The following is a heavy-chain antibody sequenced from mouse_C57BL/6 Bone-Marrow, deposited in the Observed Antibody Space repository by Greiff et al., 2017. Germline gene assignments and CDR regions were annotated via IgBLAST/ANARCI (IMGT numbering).Heavy chain of an antibody. D-gene: IGHD1-1*01. V-gene: IGHV2-2*01. Sequence: VQLQQSGPGLVRPSQSLSITCTVSGFSFTSYGVHWVRQSPGKGLEWLGVIWSGGSTDYNAAFISRLSISTENSTSQVFIKMNSLQADDTAIYYCAITEVYGAMDYWGQGTSVTVSS. CDR2: IWSGGST. CDR1: GFSFTSYG. CDR3: AITEVYGAMDY. J-gene: IGHJ4*01.